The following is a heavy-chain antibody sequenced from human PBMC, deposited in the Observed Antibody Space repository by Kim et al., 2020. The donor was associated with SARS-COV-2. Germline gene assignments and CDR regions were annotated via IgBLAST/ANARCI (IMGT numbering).Heavy chain of an antibody. J-gene: IGHJ6*02. CDR2: ISYDGSNK. V-gene: IGHV3-30*18. D-gene: IGHD6-19*01. Sequence: GSLRLSCAASGFTFSSYGMHWVRQAPGKGLEWVAVISYDGSNKHYADSVKGRFTISRDNSKNTLYLQMNSLRAEDTAVYYCAKERNTGYSSGWTYYYYIMDVWGQGTTVTVS. CDR1: GFTFSSYG. CDR3: AKERNTGYSSGWTYYYYIMDV.